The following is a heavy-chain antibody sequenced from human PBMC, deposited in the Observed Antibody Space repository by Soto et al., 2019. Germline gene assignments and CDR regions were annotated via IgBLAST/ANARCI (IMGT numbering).Heavy chain of an antibody. J-gene: IGHJ6*02. V-gene: IGHV3-53*01. CDR3: AREGYWNSSNCLLGLDV. CDR1: GITVSISC. Sequence: GGSLRLSCAASGITVSISCMTWVRQAPGKGLEWVSVIYSSGSTYYADSVKGRFTISRDNSKNTLSLQMNSLRAEDTALYYCAREGYWNSSNCLLGLDVWGQGTTVTVSS. D-gene: IGHD2-2*01. CDR2: IYSSGST.